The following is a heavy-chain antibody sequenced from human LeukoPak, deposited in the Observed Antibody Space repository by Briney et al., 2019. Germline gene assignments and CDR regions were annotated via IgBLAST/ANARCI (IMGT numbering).Heavy chain of an antibody. Sequence: GGSLRLSCAASGFTFSSYAMYWVRQAPGKGLQWVATILYDGSNKYYADSVKGRFTISRDNSKNTLYLQMNSLRAEDTAVYYCAKDDTSGYGGEGGYWGQGTLVTVSS. V-gene: IGHV3-30*04. J-gene: IGHJ4*02. CDR3: AKDDTSGYGGEGGY. D-gene: IGHD3-22*01. CDR1: GFTFSSYA. CDR2: ILYDGSNK.